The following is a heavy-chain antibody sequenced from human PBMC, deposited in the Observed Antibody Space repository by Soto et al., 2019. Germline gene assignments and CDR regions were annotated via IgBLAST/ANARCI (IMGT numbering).Heavy chain of an antibody. D-gene: IGHD2-8*01. Sequence: SETLSLTCTVSGDSVSSGTYYWSWIRQPPGKGLQWIGYISYTGSTYYNPSLKSRVTISVDTSKNQFSLKLTSVTAADTAVYFCARGVYYWGQGTLVTVSS. CDR1: GDSVSSGTYY. V-gene: IGHV4-61*01. J-gene: IGHJ4*02. CDR3: ARGVYY. CDR2: ISYTGST.